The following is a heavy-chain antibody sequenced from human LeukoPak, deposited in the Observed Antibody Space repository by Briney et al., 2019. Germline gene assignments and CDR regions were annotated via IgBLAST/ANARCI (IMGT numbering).Heavy chain of an antibody. CDR2: INHSGST. J-gene: IGHJ4*02. CDR1: GGSFSGYY. V-gene: IGHV4-34*01. D-gene: IGHD3-3*01. CDR3: ARGRGGIFGAVFDY. Sequence: PSETLSLTCAVYGGSFSGYYWSWIRQPPGKGLEWIGEINHSGSTNYNPSLKSRVTISVDTSKNQFSLKLSSVTAADTAVYYCARGRGGIFGAVFDYWGQGILVTVSS.